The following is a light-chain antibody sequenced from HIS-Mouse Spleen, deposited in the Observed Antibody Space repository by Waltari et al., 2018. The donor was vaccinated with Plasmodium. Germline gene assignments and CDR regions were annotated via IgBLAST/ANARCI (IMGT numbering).Light chain of an antibody. CDR3: QQYNNWPPYT. V-gene: IGKV3-15*01. CDR2: GAS. Sequence: EIVTTQPPATLSVSPGERATLSCRASQSVSSNLAWYQQNPGQAPRLLIYGASTMATGIPARFSGSGSGTEFTLTISSMQSEDFAVYYCQQYNNWPPYTFGQGTKLEIK. CDR1: QSVSSN. J-gene: IGKJ2*01.